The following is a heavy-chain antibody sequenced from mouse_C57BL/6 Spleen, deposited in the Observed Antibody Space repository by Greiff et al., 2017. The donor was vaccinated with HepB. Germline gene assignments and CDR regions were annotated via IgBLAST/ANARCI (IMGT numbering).Heavy chain of an antibody. J-gene: IGHJ2*01. V-gene: IGHV1-69*01. Sequence: QVQLQQPGAELVMPGASVKLSCKASGYTFTSYWMHWVKQRPGQGLEWIGEIDPSDSYTNYNQKFKGKSTLTVDKSSRTAYMQLSSLTSEDSAVYYCARDGSSFDYWGQGTTLTVST. CDR2: IDPSDSYT. CDR3: ARDGSSFDY. D-gene: IGHD1-1*01. CDR1: GYTFTSYW.